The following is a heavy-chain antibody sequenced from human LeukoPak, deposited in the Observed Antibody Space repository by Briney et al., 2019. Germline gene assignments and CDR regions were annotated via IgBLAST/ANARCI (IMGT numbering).Heavy chain of an antibody. Sequence: SETLSLTCTVSGGSISGFYWSWIRQPPGKGLEWIGEVNLQGSTNYNPSLMGRVAISVDTSENHISLQLTSVTAADTAVYYCAREGGPYRPLDYSGQGTLVTVSS. J-gene: IGHJ4*02. CDR3: AREGGPYRPLDY. V-gene: IGHV4-34*01. CDR2: VNLQGST. CDR1: GGSISGFY.